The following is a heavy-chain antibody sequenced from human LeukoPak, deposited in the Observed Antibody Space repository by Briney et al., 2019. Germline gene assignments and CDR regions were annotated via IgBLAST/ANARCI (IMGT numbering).Heavy chain of an antibody. D-gene: IGHD2-15*01. V-gene: IGHV3-30*01. CDR2: ISYDGRNE. Sequence: SGRSLRLSCAASGFTFSNYAMPWVRQAPGKGLEWVAVISYDGRNEFYADSVKGRFTISRNNSKNTLDLQMNSLRAEDTAVYYCAREGHWVVHGFYYYYMDVWGKGTTVSVSS. J-gene: IGHJ6*03. CDR3: AREGHWVVHGFYYYYMDV. CDR1: GFTFSNYA.